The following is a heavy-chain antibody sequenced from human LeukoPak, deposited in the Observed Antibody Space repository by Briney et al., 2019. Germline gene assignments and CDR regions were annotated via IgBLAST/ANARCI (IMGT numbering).Heavy chain of an antibody. V-gene: IGHV4-39*01. CDR2: IYYSGST. CDR3: ARQIIYYYYMDV. Sequence: SEALSLTCTGSCGSISSSNYYWGWIRQPPGKGLEWIGSIYYSGSTYYNPSLKSRVTISVDTSKNQFSLKLSSVTAADTAVYYCARQIIYYYYMDVWGKGTTVTVSS. D-gene: IGHD3-10*01. CDR1: CGSISSSNYY. J-gene: IGHJ6*03.